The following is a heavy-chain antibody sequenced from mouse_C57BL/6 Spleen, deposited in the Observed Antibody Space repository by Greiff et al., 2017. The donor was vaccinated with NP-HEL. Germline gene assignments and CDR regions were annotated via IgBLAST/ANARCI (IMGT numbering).Heavy chain of an antibody. CDR3: ARHSLDYYGSSYGGFAY. J-gene: IGHJ3*01. V-gene: IGHV5-6*01. CDR1: GFTFSSYG. Sequence: EVMLVESGGDLVKPGGSLKLSCAASGFTFSSYGMSWVRQTPDKRLEWVATISSGGSYTYYPDSVKGRFTISRDNAKNTLYLQMSSLKSEDTAMYYCARHSLDYYGSSYGGFAYWGQGTLVTVSA. D-gene: IGHD1-1*01. CDR2: ISSGGSYT.